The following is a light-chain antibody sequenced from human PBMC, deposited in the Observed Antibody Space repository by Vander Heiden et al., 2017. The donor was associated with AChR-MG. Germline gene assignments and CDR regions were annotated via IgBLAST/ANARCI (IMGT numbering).Light chain of an antibody. J-gene: IGLJ3*02. V-gene: IGLV2-14*03. CDR2: DVT. CDR3: SSYTNTGRV. CDR1: SSDLGDYNY. Sequence: QSPLTQPASVSGSPGQSIAISCTGTSSDLGDYNYISWYQHHPGKAPKLMIYDVTKRPSGVSDRFSGSKSGNTASLTVSGLQVDDEADYHCSSYTNTGRVFGGGTKVTVL.